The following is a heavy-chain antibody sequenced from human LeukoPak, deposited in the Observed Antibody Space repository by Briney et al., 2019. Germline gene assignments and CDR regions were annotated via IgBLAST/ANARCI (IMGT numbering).Heavy chain of an antibody. D-gene: IGHD1-14*01. CDR1: GGSISSGSYY. Sequence: TLALTCTVSGGSISSGSYYWSWIRPPTGKGLEWIGRIYTSGSTNYNPSLKSRVTISVDTSKNQFSLKLSSVTAADTAVYYCARDGNRYYYYGMDVWGQGTTVTVSS. J-gene: IGHJ6*02. CDR3: ARDGNRYYYYGMDV. V-gene: IGHV4-61*02. CDR2: IYTSGST.